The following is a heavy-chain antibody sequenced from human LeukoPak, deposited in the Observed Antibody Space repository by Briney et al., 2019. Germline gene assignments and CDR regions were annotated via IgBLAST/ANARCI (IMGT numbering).Heavy chain of an antibody. CDR2: ISTDGGHT. CDR1: GXTFSSYA. CDR3: VKGGRYSGSSADY. J-gene: IGHJ4*02. V-gene: IGHV3-64D*09. D-gene: IGHD6-6*01. Sequence: PGGSLRLSCSTSGXTFSSYAMHWVRQAPGKGLQYVSAISTDGGHTYYADSVKGRFTISRDNSKNTLYLQMSSLRAEDTAVYYCVKGGRYSGSSADYWGQGTLVTVSS.